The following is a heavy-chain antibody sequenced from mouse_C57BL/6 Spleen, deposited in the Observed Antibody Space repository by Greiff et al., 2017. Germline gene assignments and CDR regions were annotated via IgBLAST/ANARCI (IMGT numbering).Heavy chain of an antibody. D-gene: IGHD1-1*01. CDR2: INPYNGGT. CDR1: GYTFTDYY. J-gene: IGHJ1*03. V-gene: IGHV1-19*01. CDR3: ARKTTVVDWYFDV. Sequence: EVQLQQSGPVLVKPGASVKMSCKASGYTFTDYYMNWVKQSHGKSLEWIGVINPYNGGTSYNQKFKGKATLTVDKSSSTAYMELNSLTSEDSAVYYCARKTTVVDWYFDVWGTGTTVTVSS.